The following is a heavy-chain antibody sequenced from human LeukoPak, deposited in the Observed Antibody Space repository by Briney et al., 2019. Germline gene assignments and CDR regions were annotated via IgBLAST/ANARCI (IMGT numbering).Heavy chain of an antibody. V-gene: IGHV3-30*18. D-gene: IGHD3-10*01. CDR3: VKDLKRDMVRGLDDDY. CDR1: GFTFSSYG. CDR2: ISYDGSNK. Sequence: GGSLRFSCAASGFTFSSYGMHWVRQAPGKGLEWVAVISYDGSNKYYADSVKGRFTISRDNSKNTLYLQMSSLRAEDTAVYYCVKDLKRDMVRGLDDDYWGQGTLVTVSS. J-gene: IGHJ4*02.